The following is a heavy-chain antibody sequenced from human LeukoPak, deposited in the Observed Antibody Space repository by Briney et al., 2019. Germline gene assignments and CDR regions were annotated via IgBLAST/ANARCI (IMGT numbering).Heavy chain of an antibody. D-gene: IGHD1-26*01. CDR2: IFYSGSDNS. Sequence: SETLSLTCTVSGGSITNYYWTWIRQPPGKGLEWIGYIFYSGSDNSNYNPSLRSRVTISVDTSKNQFSLKLSSVTAADTAVYYCARVEGGSYLYFDYWGQGTLVTVSS. J-gene: IGHJ4*02. V-gene: IGHV4-59*12. CDR1: GGSITNYY. CDR3: ARVEGGSYLYFDY.